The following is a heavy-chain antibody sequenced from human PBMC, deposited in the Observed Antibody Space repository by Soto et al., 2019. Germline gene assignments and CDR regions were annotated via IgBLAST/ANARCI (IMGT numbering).Heavy chain of an antibody. CDR1: GYTYTNYG. CDR3: ARDWYCVSTTCHNCFDP. J-gene: IGHJ5*02. V-gene: IGHV1-18*01. Sequence: ASVKVSCKASGYTYTNYGISWVRQAPGQGLEWMGWINTYNGDTNYAQRLEGRVTMTSDTSTSTAYMELTSLRSDDTAVYYCARDWYCVSTTCHNCFDPWVQGTQVTVS. D-gene: IGHD2-2*01. CDR2: INTYNGDT.